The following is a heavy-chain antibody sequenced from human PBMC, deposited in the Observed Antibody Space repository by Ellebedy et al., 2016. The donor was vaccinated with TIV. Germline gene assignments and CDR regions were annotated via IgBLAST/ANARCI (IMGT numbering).Heavy chain of an antibody. CDR1: GGSFSGYS. J-gene: IGHJ5*02. D-gene: IGHD2-2*02. V-gene: IGHV4-34*01. CDR3: ARERIVGDCSTTSCYKWFDP. CDR2: INHSGST. Sequence: SETLSLXXAVYGGSFSGYSWNWIRQPPGKGLEWIGEINHSGSTNYNPSLKSRVTISVDTSKNQFSLKLNSVTAADTAVYYCARERIVGDCSTTSCYKWFDPWGQGTLVTVSS.